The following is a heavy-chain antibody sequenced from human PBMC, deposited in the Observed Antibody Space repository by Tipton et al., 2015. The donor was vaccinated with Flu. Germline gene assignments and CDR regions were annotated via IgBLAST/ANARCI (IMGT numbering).Heavy chain of an antibody. D-gene: IGHD1-26*01. J-gene: IGHJ3*01. V-gene: IGHV4-61*02. CDR3: AREWELLPYDVFDV. CDR2: ISSTGRT. Sequence: TLSLTCTVSGDSMNGGSYHWNWIRQPAGKGLEWIGRISSTGRTSYNASLEGRVAIQVDTSKSQFSLRLSSVTAADTAVYFCAREWELLPYDVFDVWDQGTVVTVSS. CDR1: GDSMNGGSYH.